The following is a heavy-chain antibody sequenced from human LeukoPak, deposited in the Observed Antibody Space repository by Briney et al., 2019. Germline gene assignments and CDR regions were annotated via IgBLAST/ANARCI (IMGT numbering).Heavy chain of an antibody. J-gene: IGHJ5*02. Sequence: GGSLRLSCAASGFTFSNAWMSWVRQAPGKGLEWVGRIKSKADGGTTDYAAPVKGRFTISRDDSKNTLYLQMNSLKTEDTAVYYCTTDRGYCGGDCSPPWGQGTLVTVSS. CDR2: IKSKADGGTT. V-gene: IGHV3-15*01. D-gene: IGHD2-21*02. CDR3: TTDRGYCGGDCSPP. CDR1: GFTFSNAW.